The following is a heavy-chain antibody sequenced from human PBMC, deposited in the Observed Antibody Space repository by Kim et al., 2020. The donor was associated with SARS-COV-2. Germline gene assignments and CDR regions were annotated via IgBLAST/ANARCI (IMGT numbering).Heavy chain of an antibody. Sequence: ASVKVSCKTSGYTFIDYGMHWVRQAPGQRLEWMGWINVGNNNTRYAQKFQGRVTSTSDTTATTIYMELTSLRSEDTAVYYCAKESIHYYGFDVWGQGTTVTVSS. D-gene: IGHD3-10*01. V-gene: IGHV1-3*01. CDR2: INVGNNNT. J-gene: IGHJ6*02. CDR3: AKESIHYYGFDV. CDR1: GYTFIDYG.